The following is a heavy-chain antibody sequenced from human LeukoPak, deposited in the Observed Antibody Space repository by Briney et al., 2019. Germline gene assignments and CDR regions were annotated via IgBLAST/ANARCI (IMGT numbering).Heavy chain of an antibody. V-gene: IGHV4-4*07. D-gene: IGHD4-17*01. CDR1: GGSISGYY. CDR2: IYTSGST. J-gene: IGHJ4*02. CDR3: ALHDYGDYVPGGKFDY. Sequence: SETLSLTCTVSGGSISGYYWSWIRQPAGKGLEWIGRIYTSGSTNYNPSLKSRVTMSVDTSKNQFSLKLSSVTAADTAVYYCALHDYGDYVPGGKFDYWGQGTLVTVSS.